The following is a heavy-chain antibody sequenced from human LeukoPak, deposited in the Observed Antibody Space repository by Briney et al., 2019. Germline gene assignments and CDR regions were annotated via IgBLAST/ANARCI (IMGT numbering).Heavy chain of an antibody. Sequence: SETLSLTCTVSGGSIRSYYWSWIRQPPGKGLEWIGYIYYSGSTDYNPSLKSRVTISVDTSKNQFSLKLSSVTAADTAVYYCARVYYSSSYDYWYFDLWGRGTLVTVSS. CDR2: IYYSGST. D-gene: IGHD6-13*01. V-gene: IGHV4-59*01. CDR1: GGSIRSYY. CDR3: ARVYYSSSYDYWYFDL. J-gene: IGHJ2*01.